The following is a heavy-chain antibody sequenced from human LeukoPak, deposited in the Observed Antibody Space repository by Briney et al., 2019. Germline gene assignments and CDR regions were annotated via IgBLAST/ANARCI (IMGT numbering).Heavy chain of an antibody. CDR1: GDSVSSNSAA. CDR2: TYYRPKWYN. V-gene: IGHV6-1*01. Sequence: SQTLSLTCAISGDSVSSNSAAWNWIRQSPSRGLEWLGRTYYRPKWYNDYAVSVKSRITINPDTSKNQFSLQLNSVTPEDTAVYYCARALGYYDFWSGYKYYFDYWGQGTLVTVSS. J-gene: IGHJ4*02. D-gene: IGHD3-3*01. CDR3: ARALGYYDFWSGYKYYFDY.